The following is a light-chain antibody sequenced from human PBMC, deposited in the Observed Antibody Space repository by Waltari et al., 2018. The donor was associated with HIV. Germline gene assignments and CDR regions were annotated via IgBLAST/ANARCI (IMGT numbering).Light chain of an antibody. CDR2: QDI. CDR1: KLGDKY. J-gene: IGLJ1*01. CDR3: QAWDSSTAV. V-gene: IGLV3-1*01. Sequence: SYELTQPPSVSVSPGQTATITCSGNKLGDKYVFLYQQKPGQSPVLVISQDIKRPSGIPERFSGSNSGNTATLTISGTQAMDEADYYCQAWDSSTAVFGTGTKVTVL.